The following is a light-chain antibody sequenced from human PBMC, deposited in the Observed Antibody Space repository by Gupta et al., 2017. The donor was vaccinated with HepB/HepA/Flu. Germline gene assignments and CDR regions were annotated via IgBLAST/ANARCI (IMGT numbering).Light chain of an antibody. Sequence: DIHIPLSPYFVSASVGDRVTITCRASPCIDVDLNWYHQKPGKAPKLVIFKASLLQTGVPSRFSGSGSGTDFTLIISRRQPEDFGTYCCQHGHLLPLTFGGGTKVEIK. CDR3: QHGHLLPLT. J-gene: IGKJ4*01. CDR1: PCIDVD. CDR2: KAS. V-gene: IGKV1-39*01.